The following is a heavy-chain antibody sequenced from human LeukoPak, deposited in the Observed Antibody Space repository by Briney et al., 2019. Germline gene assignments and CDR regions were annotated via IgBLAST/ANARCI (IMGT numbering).Heavy chain of an antibody. V-gene: IGHV3-21*01. CDR3: ARDSAEVATDLDY. CDR2: ISSSSSYI. J-gene: IGHJ4*02. CDR1: GFTFSSYS. Sequence: GGSLRLSCAASGFTFSSYSMNWVRQAPGKGLEWVSSISSSSSYIYYADSVKGRFTISRDNAKNSLYLQMNSLRAEDTAVYYCARDSAEVATDLDYWGQGTLVTVSS. D-gene: IGHD5-12*01.